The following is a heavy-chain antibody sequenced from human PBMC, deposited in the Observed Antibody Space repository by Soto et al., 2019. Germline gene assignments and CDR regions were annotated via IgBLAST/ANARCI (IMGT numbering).Heavy chain of an antibody. Sequence: QTLSLTCGISGDSVSSNNAAWHWIRQSPSRGLEWLGRTYYRSKWFIDYAVFVKSRIIIKPDTSKNQFSLQLNSVTPEDTAVYYCARDLGSGWYLDYYGMDVWGQGTTVTVSS. V-gene: IGHV6-1*01. CDR3: ARDLGSGWYLDYYGMDV. CDR1: GDSVSSNNAA. D-gene: IGHD6-19*01. CDR2: TYYRSKWFI. J-gene: IGHJ6*02.